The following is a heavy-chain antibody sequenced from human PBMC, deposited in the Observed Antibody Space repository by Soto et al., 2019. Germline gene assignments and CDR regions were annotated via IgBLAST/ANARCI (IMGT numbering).Heavy chain of an antibody. Sequence: QVQLVKSGAEVKKPGSSVKVSCMASGRTFSSYAISWVRQAPGQGLEWMGGFIPIFGTANYAQKFKGRVTITADESTSTADMELSSLRSEDTAVDYCARNIPYSSGWQDAFDIWGQGTMVTVSS. D-gene: IGHD6-19*01. CDR3: ARNIPYSSGWQDAFDI. CDR1: GRTFSSYA. V-gene: IGHV1-69*01. J-gene: IGHJ3*02. CDR2: FIPIFGTA.